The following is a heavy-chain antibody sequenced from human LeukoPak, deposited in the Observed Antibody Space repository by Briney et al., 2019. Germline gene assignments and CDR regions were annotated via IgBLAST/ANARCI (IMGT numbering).Heavy chain of an antibody. CDR2: IVPIFGTA. CDR3: VRDGEGVAISVNYWFDP. V-gene: IGHV1-69*13. D-gene: IGHD3-10*01. J-gene: IGHJ5*02. CDR1: GGTFSSYA. Sequence: SVKVSCKASGGTFSSYAISWVRQAPGQGLEWMGGIVPIFGTANYAQKFQGRVTITADESTSTAYMELRGLRSEDTAVYYCVRDGEGVAISVNYWFDPWGQGTLVTVSS.